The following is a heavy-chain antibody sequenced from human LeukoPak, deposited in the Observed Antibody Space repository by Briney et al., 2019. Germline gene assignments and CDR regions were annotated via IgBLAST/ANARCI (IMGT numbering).Heavy chain of an antibody. CDR2: IYHSGST. J-gene: IGHJ4*02. CDR3: ARAASIAVAAYYFDY. Sequence: SETLSLTCAVSGGSISSGGYSWSWIRQPPGKGLEWIGYIYHSGSTYYNPSLKSRVTISVDWSKNQFSLKLSSVTAADMAVYYCARAASIAVAAYYFDYWGQGTLVTVSS. D-gene: IGHD6-19*01. CDR1: GGSISSGGYS. V-gene: IGHV4-30-2*01.